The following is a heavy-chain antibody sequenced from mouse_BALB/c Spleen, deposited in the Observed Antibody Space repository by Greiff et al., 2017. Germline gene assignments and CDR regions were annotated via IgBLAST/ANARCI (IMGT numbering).Heavy chain of an antibody. V-gene: IGHV5-4*02. CDR2: ISDGGSYT. D-gene: IGHD2-10*02. J-gene: IGHJ3*01. CDR1: GFTFSDYY. CDR3: ARGPYGNYPAWFAY. Sequence: EVMLVESGGGLVKPGGSLKLSCAASGFTFSDYYMYWVRQTPEKRLEWVATISDGGSYTYYPDSVKGRFTISRDNAKNNLYLQMSSLKSEDTAMYYCARGPYGNYPAWFAYWGQGTLFTVSA.